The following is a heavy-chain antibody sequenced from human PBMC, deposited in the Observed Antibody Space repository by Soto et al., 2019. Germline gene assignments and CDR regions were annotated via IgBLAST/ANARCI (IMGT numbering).Heavy chain of an antibody. Sequence: SETLSLTCNVSGGSISSHYWSWIRQPPGKGLEWVGYIYYSGSTYLNPSLKSRVTMSVDTSKNQFSLKLSSVTAADTAVYYCARTPIGYCSGGTCSNWFDPWGQGTLVTVSS. CDR1: GGSISSHY. CDR2: IYYSGST. V-gene: IGHV4-59*08. D-gene: IGHD2-15*01. CDR3: ARTPIGYCSGGTCSNWFDP. J-gene: IGHJ5*02.